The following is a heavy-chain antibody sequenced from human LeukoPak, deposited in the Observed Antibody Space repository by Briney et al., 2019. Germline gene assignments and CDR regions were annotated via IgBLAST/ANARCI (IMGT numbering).Heavy chain of an antibody. CDR1: GYSFTSYW. V-gene: IGHV5-51*01. J-gene: IGHJ4*01. D-gene: IGHD4-17*01. CDR2: IYPGDPDT. CDR3: AKYLTPVTPGFDY. Sequence: GESLKISCKGSGYSFTSYWIGWVRQMPGKGLEWMGIIYPGDPDTRYSPSFQGQVTISADKSISTAYLQWSSLKASDTAMYSCAKYLTPVTPGFDYWGHGTLVTVSS.